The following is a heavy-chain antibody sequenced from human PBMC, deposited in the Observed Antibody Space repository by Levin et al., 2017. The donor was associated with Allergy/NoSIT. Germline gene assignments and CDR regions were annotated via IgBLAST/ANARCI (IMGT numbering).Heavy chain of an antibody. J-gene: IGHJ4*02. CDR1: GFSFGDFP. Sequence: GESLKISCAASGFSFGDFPMTWVRQGQGKGLEWVTSTSYDGSNENYAGSVRGRFTISRDNSKNALYLQMNSLRVEDTAVYYCARALSGSYFDYWGQGTLVTVSS. CDR2: TSYDGSNE. CDR3: ARALSGSYFDY. D-gene: IGHD3-10*01. V-gene: IGHV3-30-3*01.